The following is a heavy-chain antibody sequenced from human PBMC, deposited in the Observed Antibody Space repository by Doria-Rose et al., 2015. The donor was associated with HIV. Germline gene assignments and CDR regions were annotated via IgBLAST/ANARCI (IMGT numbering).Heavy chain of an antibody. D-gene: IGHD3-9*01. CDR1: NGSISTYY. Sequence: QLQESGPGLVKPSETLSLSCTVSNGSISTYYWSWIRQPPGKGLEWIGYVYYTGTAKYNPSLQSRVTISVDTSKNQFSMKLSPVSAADMAVYYCARGGRYDAFDIWGQGTMVIVSS. CDR3: ARGGRYDAFDI. CDR2: VYYTGTA. J-gene: IGHJ3*02. V-gene: IGHV4-59*01.